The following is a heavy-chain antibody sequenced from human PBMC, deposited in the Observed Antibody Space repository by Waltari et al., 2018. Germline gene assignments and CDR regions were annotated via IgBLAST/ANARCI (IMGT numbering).Heavy chain of an antibody. CDR2: IHYSGST. CDR3: ARYGEVPASYFFDY. V-gene: IGHV4-34*01. J-gene: IGHJ4*01. CDR1: GESFLGYF. D-gene: IGHD2-21*01. Sequence: QVQLHQWGAGQLKPSETLSLTCAVSGESFLGYFWSWIRQSPGKGLEWLGSIHYSGSTNYNPTLERRLSLSVYTTKKRFSLSLTSVTAADAALYFCARYGEVPASYFFDYWGQGTLVTVSS.